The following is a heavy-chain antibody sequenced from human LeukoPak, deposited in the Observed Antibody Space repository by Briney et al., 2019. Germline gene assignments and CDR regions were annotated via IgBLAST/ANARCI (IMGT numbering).Heavy chain of an antibody. Sequence: PGGSLRLSCAASGFTFSSYGMHWVRQAPGKGLEWVAFIRYDGSNKYYADSVKGRFTISRDNSKNTLYLQMNSLGAEDTAIYYCAKDAGSIAARRYMDVWGKGTTVTVSS. CDR3: AKDAGSIAARRYMDV. J-gene: IGHJ6*03. CDR2: IRYDGSNK. D-gene: IGHD6-6*01. V-gene: IGHV3-30*02. CDR1: GFTFSSYG.